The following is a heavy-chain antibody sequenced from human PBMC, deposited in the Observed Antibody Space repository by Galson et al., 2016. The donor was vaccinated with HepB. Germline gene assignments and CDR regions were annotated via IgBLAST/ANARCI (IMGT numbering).Heavy chain of an antibody. V-gene: IGHV4-39*01. CDR1: GGSINIISFY. Sequence: ETLSLTCTVSGGSINIISFYWDWIRQPPGKGLEWIGSVYYSGSTNYNPSLKSRVTIPEDTAKNQFSLKLNSVTAADTAVYFCARRHYSGWYNYFDFWGQGTLVTVSS. CDR2: VYYSGST. J-gene: IGHJ4*02. CDR3: ARRHYSGWYNYFDF. D-gene: IGHD6-19*01.